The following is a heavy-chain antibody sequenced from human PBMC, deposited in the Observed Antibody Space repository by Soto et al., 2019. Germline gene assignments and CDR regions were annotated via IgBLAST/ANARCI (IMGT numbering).Heavy chain of an antibody. Sequence: GGSLRLSCAASGFTFSNAWMSWVRQAPGKGLEWVGRIRSKTDGGTTDYAAPVKGRFTISRDDSKVTLYLQMNSLKTEDTAVYYCKWDLEASAPWGQGTLVTVSS. CDR3: KWDLEASAP. D-gene: IGHD1-26*01. CDR1: GFTFSNAW. V-gene: IGHV3-15*01. J-gene: IGHJ5*02. CDR2: IRSKTDGGTT.